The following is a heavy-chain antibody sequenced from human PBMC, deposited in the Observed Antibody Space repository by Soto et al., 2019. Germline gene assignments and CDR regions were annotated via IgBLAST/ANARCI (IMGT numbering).Heavy chain of an antibody. J-gene: IGHJ5*02. D-gene: IGHD3-9*01. V-gene: IGHV3-11*01. CDR2: ISSSGTTT. CDR3: ARDILTGYNWFDP. CDR1: GFTFRAYY. Sequence: QEQLVESGGGLVKPGGSLRLSCAASGFTFRAYYMSWIRQTPGKGLEWISFISSSGTTTNYADSVKGRFTISRDNAKNSLYLQMNSLRAEDTAVYYCARDILTGYNWFDPWGQGTLVTVSS.